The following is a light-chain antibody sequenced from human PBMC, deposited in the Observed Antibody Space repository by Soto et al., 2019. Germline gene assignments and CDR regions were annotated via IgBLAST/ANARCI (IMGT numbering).Light chain of an antibody. J-gene: IGKJ5*01. CDR2: DAS. V-gene: IGKV3-15*01. Sequence: EIVMTQSPATLSVSPGEPSSLSCRASQSAGNFLAWYQQKPGQPPRLLIYDASARATGIPARFSGSGSGTEFTLTISSLQSEDFAVYYCQKYNNWPFTFGQGTRLEIK. CDR1: QSAGNF. CDR3: QKYNNWPFT.